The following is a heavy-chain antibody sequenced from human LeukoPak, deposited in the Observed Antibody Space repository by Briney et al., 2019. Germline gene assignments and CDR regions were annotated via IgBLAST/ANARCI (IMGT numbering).Heavy chain of an antibody. D-gene: IGHD6-19*01. CDR1: GFTFSSYS. J-gene: IGHJ6*04. Sequence: PGGSMRLSCGASGFTFSSYSMSWVRQAPGKGLEWVASISDTGENIYYTDFAKGRFTISRDNPRNMLYLHMTSLGAEDTAVYYCVKAVSGWNRSGFDVWGKGTTVIVSS. CDR2: ISDTGENI. CDR3: VKAVSGWNRSGFDV. V-gene: IGHV3-23*01.